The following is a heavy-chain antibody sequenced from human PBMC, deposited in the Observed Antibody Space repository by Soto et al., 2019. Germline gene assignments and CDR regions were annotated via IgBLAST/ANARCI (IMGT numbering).Heavy chain of an antibody. CDR1: GFPIGEFY. CDR2: IRSKAYGGTT. D-gene: IGHD6-13*01. CDR3: TRRYSSSWYVY. V-gene: IGHV3-49*03. Sequence: GGSLRLSCTAAGFPIGEFYVIWLRQAPGKGLEWVGFIRSKAYGGTTEYAASVQGRFTISRDDSKSSAYLQMNSLKTEDTAVYYCTRRYSSSWYVYWGQEPWSPSPQ. J-gene: IGHJ5*01.